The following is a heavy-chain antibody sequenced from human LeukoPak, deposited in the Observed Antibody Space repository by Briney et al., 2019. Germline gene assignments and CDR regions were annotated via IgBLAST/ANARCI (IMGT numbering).Heavy chain of an antibody. V-gene: IGHV3-48*04. CDR1: GFTFSNAW. J-gene: IGHJ6*03. D-gene: IGHD6-13*01. Sequence: GGSLRLSCAASGFTFSNAWMTWVCQAPGEGLEWVSYISGSGTTTYYADSVKGRFTISRDNAKNSLYLQMNSLRAEDSAVYYCARLSSENSAGTEYFYMDVWGKGTTVTISS. CDR2: ISGSGTTT. CDR3: ARLSSENSAGTEYFYMDV.